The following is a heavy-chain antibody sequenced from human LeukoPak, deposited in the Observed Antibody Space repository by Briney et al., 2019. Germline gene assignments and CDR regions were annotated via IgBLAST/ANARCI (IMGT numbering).Heavy chain of an antibody. D-gene: IGHD5/OR15-5a*01. CDR2: IYSGGST. CDR3: ARGDGVYVY. V-gene: IGHV3-53*01. CDR1: GFTVSSNY. J-gene: IGHJ4*02. Sequence: PGGSLRLSYAASGFTVSSNYMSWVRQAPGKGLEWVSVIYSGGSTYYADSVKGRFTISRDNSKNTVYLQMNSLRVEDTAVYYCARGDGVYVYWGQGTLVTVSS.